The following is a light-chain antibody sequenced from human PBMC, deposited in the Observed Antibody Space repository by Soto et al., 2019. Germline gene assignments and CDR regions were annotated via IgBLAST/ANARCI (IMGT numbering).Light chain of an antibody. CDR1: SSNIGSNT. V-gene: IGLV1-44*01. CDR2: SNN. CDR3: AAWDDSLDGRVV. J-gene: IGLJ2*01. Sequence: QSVLTQPPSASGTPGQRVTISCSGSSSNIGSNTVNCYQQLPGTAPKLLIYSNNVRPSGVPDRFSGSTSGTSASLAISVLQSEDEADYYCAAWDDSLDGRVVFGGGTKLTVL.